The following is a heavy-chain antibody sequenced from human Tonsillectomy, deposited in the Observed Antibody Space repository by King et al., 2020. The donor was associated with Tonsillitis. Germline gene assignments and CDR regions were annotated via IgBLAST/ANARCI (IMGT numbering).Heavy chain of an antibody. CDR1: GFSFNDYV. V-gene: IGHV3-30-3*01. D-gene: IGHD4-17*01. J-gene: IGHJ4*02. CDR3: ARDLYGDYFFDY. Sequence: VQLVESGGGVVQPGRSLRLSCAASGFSFNDYVMHWVRQSPGKGLEWVAVTSYDGTDKYYADSVKGRFTISRDNSQKTLYLQMNTLRPEDTAVYYCARDLYGDYFFDYWGQGTLVAVSS. CDR2: TSYDGTDK.